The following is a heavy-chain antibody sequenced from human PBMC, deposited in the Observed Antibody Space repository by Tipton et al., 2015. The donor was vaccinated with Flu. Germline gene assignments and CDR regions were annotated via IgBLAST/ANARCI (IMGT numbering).Heavy chain of an antibody. J-gene: IGHJ5*02. Sequence: QLVQSGAEVKKPGASVKVSCKASGYTFTSFDINWVRQATGQGLEWMGWMNPNSGNTGYAQKFQGRVTMTRNTSISTAYMELSSLRSEDTAVYYCAKRGSPKAARPGDWFDPWGQGTLVTVSS. V-gene: IGHV1-8*01. CDR2: MNPNSGNT. D-gene: IGHD6-6*01. CDR1: GYTFTSFD. CDR3: AKRGSPKAARPGDWFDP.